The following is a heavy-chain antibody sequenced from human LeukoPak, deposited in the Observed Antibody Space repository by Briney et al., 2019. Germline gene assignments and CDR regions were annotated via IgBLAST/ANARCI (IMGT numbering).Heavy chain of an antibody. CDR1: GYTFTSYG. CDR3: ARDREAYYYGSGSDRNFDY. V-gene: IGHV1-18*01. Sequence: ASVKVSCKASGYTFTSYGISWVRQAPGQGLEWMGWISAYNGNTNYAQKLQGRVTMTTDTSTSTAYMELRSLRSDDTAVYYCARDREAYYYGSGSDRNFDYWGQGTLVTVSS. CDR2: ISAYNGNT. J-gene: IGHJ4*02. D-gene: IGHD3-10*01.